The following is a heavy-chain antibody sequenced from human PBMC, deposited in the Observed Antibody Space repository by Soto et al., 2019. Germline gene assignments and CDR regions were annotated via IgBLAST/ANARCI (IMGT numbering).Heavy chain of an antibody. J-gene: IGHJ4*02. V-gene: IGHV3-66*01. CDR1: GFTVSSNY. D-gene: IGHD3-10*01. Sequence: EVQLVESGGGLVQPGGSLRLSCAASGFTVSSNYMSWVRQAPGKGLEWVSVIYSGGSTYYADSVKGRFTISRDNSKNTLYLQMNSLRAEDTAVYYCARDRPGIYGSGSYLNYRGQGTLVTVSS. CDR3: ARDRPGIYGSGSYLNY. CDR2: IYSGGST.